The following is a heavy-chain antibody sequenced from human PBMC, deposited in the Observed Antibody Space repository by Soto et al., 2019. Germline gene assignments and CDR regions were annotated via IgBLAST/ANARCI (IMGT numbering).Heavy chain of an antibody. CDR2: ISYDGSNK. CDR1: GFTFISYG. V-gene: IGHV3-30*03. Sequence: GGALRLSCAASGFTFISYGMHWVLQAPGKGLEWVAVISYDGSNKYYADSVKGRFTISRDNSKNTLYLQMNSLKTEDTAVYYCTTEVRYNWNFYGMDVWGQGTTVTVSS. CDR3: TTEVRYNWNFYGMDV. J-gene: IGHJ6*02. D-gene: IGHD1-20*01.